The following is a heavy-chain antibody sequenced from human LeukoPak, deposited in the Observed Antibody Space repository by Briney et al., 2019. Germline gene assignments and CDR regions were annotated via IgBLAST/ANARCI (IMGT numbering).Heavy chain of an antibody. CDR3: ARTYYYESSGYTFDY. CDR1: GGSFSGYY. D-gene: IGHD3-22*01. CDR2: IYYSGST. J-gene: IGHJ4*02. Sequence: PSETLSLTCAVYGGSFSGYYWSWIRQPPGKGLEWIGSIYYSGSTYYNPSLKSRVTISGDTSKNQFSLELSSVTAADTAVYFCARTYYYESSGYTFDYWGQGTLVTVSS. V-gene: IGHV4-34*01.